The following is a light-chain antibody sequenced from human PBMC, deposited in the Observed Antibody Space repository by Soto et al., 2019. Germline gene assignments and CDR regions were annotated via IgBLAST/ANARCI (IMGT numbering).Light chain of an antibody. CDR2: RDS. Sequence: SYELTQPLSVSVALGQTARINCGGNNIGSKNVHWYQQKPGQAPVLVIYRDSNRPSGIPERFSGSNSGNTATLTINRAQVGDEADYYCQVGDSSTVFGGGTKLTVL. CDR1: NIGSKN. V-gene: IGLV3-9*01. J-gene: IGLJ2*01. CDR3: QVGDSSTV.